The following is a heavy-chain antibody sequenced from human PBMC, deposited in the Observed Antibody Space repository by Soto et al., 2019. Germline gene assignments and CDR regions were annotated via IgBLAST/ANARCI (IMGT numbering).Heavy chain of an antibody. J-gene: IGHJ6*02. CDR3: ARVWSGYHNYYGMDV. CDR1: CCSLSSGSFY. CDR2: IYYSGST. Sequence: PSETPCHTCTVSCCSLSSGSFYWSWIRQPPGKGLEWIGYIYYSGSTNYNPSLKSRVTISVDTSKNQFSLKLSSVTAADTAVYYCARVWSGYHNYYGMDVWGQGTTVTVSS. V-gene: IGHV4-61*01. D-gene: IGHD3-3*01.